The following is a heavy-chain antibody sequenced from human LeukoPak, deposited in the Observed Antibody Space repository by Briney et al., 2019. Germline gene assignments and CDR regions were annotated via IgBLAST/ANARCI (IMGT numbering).Heavy chain of an antibody. CDR3: ARGPLAAAGTLTYYYYGMDV. V-gene: IGHV4-34*01. CDR2: INHSGST. J-gene: IGHJ6*02. Sequence: SETLSLTCAVYGGSFSGYYWSWIRQPPGKGLEWIGEINHSGSTNYNPSLKSRVTISVDTSKNQFSRKLSSVTAADTAVYYCARGPLAAAGTLTYYYYGMDVWGQGTTVTVSS. D-gene: IGHD6-13*01. CDR1: GGSFSGYY.